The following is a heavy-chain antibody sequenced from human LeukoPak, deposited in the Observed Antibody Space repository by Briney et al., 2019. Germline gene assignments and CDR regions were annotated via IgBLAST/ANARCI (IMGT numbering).Heavy chain of an antibody. V-gene: IGHV3-64D*06. Sequence: PGGALRLSCSASGFTFSNYVMHWVRQAPGQGLEYVSAIIDKGDRSYYADSVQGRCTISRENSKHTLYLQMRSLRTEDTAVYYCVRTFCRGRSCFYRDYWGQGTLVTVSS. J-gene: IGHJ4*02. CDR3: VRTFCRGRSCFYRDY. CDR1: GFTFSNYV. D-gene: IGHD2-15*01. CDR2: IIDKGDRS.